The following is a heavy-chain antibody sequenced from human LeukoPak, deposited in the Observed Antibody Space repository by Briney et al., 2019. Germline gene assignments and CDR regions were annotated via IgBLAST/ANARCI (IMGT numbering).Heavy chain of an antibody. CDR1: GGSFSGYY. CDR3: ARERSAAGIWRPLYNWFDP. Sequence: PSETLSLTCAVYGGSFSGYYWSWIRQPPGKGLEWIGEINHSGSTNYNPSLKSRITISVDTSKNQFSLKLSSVTAADTAVYYCARERSAAGIWRPLYNWFDPWGQGNLVTVSS. J-gene: IGHJ5*02. V-gene: IGHV4-34*01. D-gene: IGHD6-13*01. CDR2: INHSGST.